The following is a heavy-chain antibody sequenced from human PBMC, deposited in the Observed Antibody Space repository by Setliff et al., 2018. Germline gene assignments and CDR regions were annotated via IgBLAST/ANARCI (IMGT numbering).Heavy chain of an antibody. D-gene: IGHD1-1*01. CDR2: IYTSWST. V-gene: IGHV4-61*09. Sequence: PSETLSLTCTVSDDSISSRHYYWSWIRQPAGKGLEWLGQIYTSWSTNYNPSLKGRATLSIDASKKQFSLKLTSVTAADTAVYYCVREGYSEYFQDWGRGTLVTVSS. CDR3: VREGYSEYFQD. J-gene: IGHJ1*01. CDR1: DDSISSRHYY.